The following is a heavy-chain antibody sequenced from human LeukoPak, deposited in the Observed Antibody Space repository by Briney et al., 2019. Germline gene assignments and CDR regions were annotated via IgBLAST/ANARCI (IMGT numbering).Heavy chain of an antibody. V-gene: IGHV3-30*04. D-gene: IGHD2-21*02. CDR2: ILDDGRNK. J-gene: IGHJ4*02. CDR1: GFTFSSYA. CDR3: ARDRLTYCGGDCGLDY. Sequence: GRSLRLSCAASGFTFSSYAMHWVRQAPGKGLEWVAVILDDGRNKYYADSVKGRFTISRDNSKNTLYLQMNSLRAEDTAVYYCARDRLTYCGGDCGLDYWGQGTLVTVSS.